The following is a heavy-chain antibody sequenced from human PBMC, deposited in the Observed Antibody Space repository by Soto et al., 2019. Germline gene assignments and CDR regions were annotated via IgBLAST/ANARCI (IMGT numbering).Heavy chain of an antibody. D-gene: IGHD2-21*01. J-gene: IGHJ4*02. CDR3: AVLRDRTTCFDY. CDR1: GYTFSNYA. Sequence: QVQLVQSGTEVKKPGASVKVSCKASGYTFSNYAISWLRQAPGQGLEWMGRLSANKENTNYAQKLQSRVTMTTDTSTSTAYMELRSLRSDDTAVYYCAVLRDRTTCFDYWGQGTLVTVSS. V-gene: IGHV1-18*01. CDR2: LSANKENT.